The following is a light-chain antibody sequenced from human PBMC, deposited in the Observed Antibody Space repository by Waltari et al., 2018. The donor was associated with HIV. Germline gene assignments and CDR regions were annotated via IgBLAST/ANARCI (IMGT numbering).Light chain of an antibody. CDR2: GAS. V-gene: IGKV3-20*01. CDR3: QQYIGSPRT. J-gene: IGKJ1*01. Sequence: SSRASKTISSTSLPAHRKEPGQAPMLLISGASSRATCIPDRFSGSGSGTDFTLTISSLEPEDCAVYYCQQYIGSPRTFGQGTKVELK. CDR1: KTISSTS.